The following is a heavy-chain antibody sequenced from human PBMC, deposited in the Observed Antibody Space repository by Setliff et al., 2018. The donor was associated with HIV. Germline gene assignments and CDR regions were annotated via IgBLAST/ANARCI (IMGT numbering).Heavy chain of an antibody. CDR3: AKDIDYRGQDILTSIDY. D-gene: IGHD3-9*01. CDR2: IASDVSKT. V-gene: IGHV3-30*02. J-gene: IGHJ4*02. Sequence: PGGSLRLSCVVSGFTFSHYGMHWVRQAPGKGLEWVTFIASDVSKTHIADSVKGRFTISRDNSKNMLYLQMNSLSADDTAVYYCAKDIDYRGQDILTSIDYWGQGTLVTVSS. CDR1: GFTFSHYG.